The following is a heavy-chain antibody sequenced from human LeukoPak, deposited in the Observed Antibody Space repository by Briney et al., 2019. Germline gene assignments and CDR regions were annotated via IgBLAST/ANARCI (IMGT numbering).Heavy chain of an antibody. D-gene: IGHD5-12*01. CDR1: GFTFSNYA. J-gene: IGHJ4*02. CDR3: AKDPYRASSGLVDY. Sequence: PGESLRLSCATSGFTFSNYAVSWVRHAPGKGLEEVSSISGSGGTTYYEDSVKGRFTISRDNSKNTLYLQMNSLRAEDTAVYYCAKDPYRASSGLVDYWGQGTLVTVSS. CDR2: ISGSGGTT. V-gene: IGHV3-23*01.